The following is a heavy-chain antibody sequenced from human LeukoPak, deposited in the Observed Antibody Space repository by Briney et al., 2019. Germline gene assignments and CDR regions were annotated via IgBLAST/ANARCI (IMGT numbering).Heavy chain of an antibody. D-gene: IGHD3-10*01. CDR3: ARASQFGELFGADDAFDI. V-gene: IGHV4-39*07. CDR2: IYHSGST. J-gene: IGHJ3*02. Sequence: SETLSLTCTVSGASITSSGYYWGWIRQPPGKGLEWIGTIYHSGSTYYNPSLKSRVTISVDTSKNQFSLKLSSVTAADTAVYYCARASQFGELFGADDAFDIWGQGTMVTVSS. CDR1: GASITSSGYY.